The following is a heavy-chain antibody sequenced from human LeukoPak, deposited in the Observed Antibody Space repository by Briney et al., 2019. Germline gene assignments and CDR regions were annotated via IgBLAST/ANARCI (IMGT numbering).Heavy chain of an antibody. CDR3: ARDGSARLRYFDSARRGSDP. Sequence: ASVKASCKASGYTFTSYGISWVRQAPGQGLEWMGWISAYNGNTNYAQKLQGRVTMTTDTSTSTAYMELRSLRSDDTAVYYCARDGSARLRYFDSARRGSDPWGQGTLVTVSS. D-gene: IGHD3-9*01. J-gene: IGHJ5*02. V-gene: IGHV1-18*01. CDR1: GYTFTSYG. CDR2: ISAYNGNT.